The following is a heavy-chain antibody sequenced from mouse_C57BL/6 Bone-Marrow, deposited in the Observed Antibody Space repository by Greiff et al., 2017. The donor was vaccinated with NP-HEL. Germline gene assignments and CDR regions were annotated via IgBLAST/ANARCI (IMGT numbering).Heavy chain of an antibody. CDR3: ARGYYDYDVAY. V-gene: IGHV5-17*01. J-gene: IGHJ3*01. D-gene: IGHD2-4*01. CDR1: GFTFSDYG. Sequence: EVKLVESGGGLVKPGGSLKLSCAASGFTFSDYGMHWVRQAPEKGLEWVAYISSGSSTIYYADTGKGRFTISRDNAKNTLFLQMTSLRSEDTAMYYCARGYYDYDVAYWGQGTLVTVSA. CDR2: ISSGSSTI.